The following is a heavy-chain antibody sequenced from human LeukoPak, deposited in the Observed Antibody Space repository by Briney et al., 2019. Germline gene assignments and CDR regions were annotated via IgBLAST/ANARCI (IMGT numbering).Heavy chain of an antibody. V-gene: IGHV4-4*07. J-gene: IGHJ4*02. CDR1: GGSIRDYY. Sequence: PSETLSLTCSVSGGSIRDYYWNWIRQPAGKGLEWIGRSYASGTTSFNPSLKSRVTMSLDTSMNQFSLKLTSLTAADAAVYYCARERPRGQTFDYWGQGTLVTVSS. CDR3: ARERPRGQTFDY. CDR2: SYASGTT.